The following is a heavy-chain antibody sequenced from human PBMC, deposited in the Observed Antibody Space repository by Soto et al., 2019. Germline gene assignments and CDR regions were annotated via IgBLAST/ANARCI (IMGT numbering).Heavy chain of an antibody. Sequence: SWEECGLSINSYGRRWVHQGKGNGLEWVAFISYDSTKTYYADSVKGRFTISRDNSNSALYVQMNSLTGEDTAVYYCARTRSAWSDFHYYSLDVWGQGTTVTVSS. J-gene: IGHJ6*02. CDR2: ISYDSTKT. CDR1: GLSINSYG. D-gene: IGHD1-26*01. CDR3: ARTRSAWSDFHYYSLDV. V-gene: IGHV3-30*03.